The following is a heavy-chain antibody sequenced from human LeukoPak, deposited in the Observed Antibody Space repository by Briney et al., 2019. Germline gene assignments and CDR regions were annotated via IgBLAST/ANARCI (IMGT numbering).Heavy chain of an antibody. V-gene: IGHV4-39*07. D-gene: IGHD6-19*01. CDR1: GGSISSSSYY. CDR3: ARSSGWYGAGDY. CDR2: IYYSGST. Sequence: SETLSLTCTVSGGSISSSSYYWGWIRQPPGKGLEWIGSIYYSGSTYYSPSLKSRVTISVDTSKNQFSLKLSSVTAADTAVYYCARSSGWYGAGDYWGQGTLVTVSS. J-gene: IGHJ4*02.